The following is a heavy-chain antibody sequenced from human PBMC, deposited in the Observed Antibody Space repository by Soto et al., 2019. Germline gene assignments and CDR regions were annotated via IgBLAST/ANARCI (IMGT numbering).Heavy chain of an antibody. CDR2: IYPGGVNI. CDR1: GDSFTSHY. Sequence: ASVKVSCKASGDSFTSHYRRWVRQAPGQGLEWMGTIYPGGVNIGYAQKFKGRVTMTKDTSTSTVYMELNSLTSEDTAVYYCARYQSWHDLARWLDPWGQGIPV. D-gene: IGHD1-1*01. J-gene: IGHJ5*02. CDR3: ARYQSWHDLARWLDP. V-gene: IGHV1-46*03.